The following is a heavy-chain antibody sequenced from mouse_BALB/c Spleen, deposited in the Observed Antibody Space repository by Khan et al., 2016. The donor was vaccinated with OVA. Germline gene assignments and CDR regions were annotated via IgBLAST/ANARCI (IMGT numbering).Heavy chain of an antibody. Sequence: QVQLQQSGAELARPGASVKMSCKTSGYTFTSYSIHWIKLRPGQGLEWIGYINPNNGYTNYNQKFKDKATLTADKSSTTVYMQLSSLTSDDSAFFNCVGDAVYYRNGDWFAYWGQGTLVTVSA. D-gene: IGHD2-14*01. J-gene: IGHJ3*01. CDR2: INPNNGYT. CDR1: GYTFTSYS. V-gene: IGHV1-4*01. CDR3: VGDAVYYRNGDWFAY.